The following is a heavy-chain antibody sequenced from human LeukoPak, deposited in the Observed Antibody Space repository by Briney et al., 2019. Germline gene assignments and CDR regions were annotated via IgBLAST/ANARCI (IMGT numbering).Heavy chain of an antibody. CDR1: GFTVSSNY. Sequence: GGSLRLSCAASGFTVSSNYMSWVRQLPGKGLEWVANINQDRTEKYYVDSVKGRFTISRDNAKNSLDLQMNSLRVEDTAVYYCAKSGYNRFDYWGQGTLVTVSS. V-gene: IGHV3-7*03. J-gene: IGHJ4*02. D-gene: IGHD5-24*01. CDR2: INQDRTEK. CDR3: AKSGYNRFDY.